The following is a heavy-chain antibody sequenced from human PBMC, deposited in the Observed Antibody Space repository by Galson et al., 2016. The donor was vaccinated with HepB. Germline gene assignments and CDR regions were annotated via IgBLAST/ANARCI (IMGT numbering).Heavy chain of an antibody. V-gene: IGHV4-59*01. CDR3: ARDRDATTVNWYFDL. CDR1: RGSITDYS. CDR2: IPHSGGA. D-gene: IGHD4-17*01. J-gene: IGHJ2*01. Sequence: SETLSLTCSVSRGSITDYSWSWIRQSPGRGLEWIGSIPHSGGANYNPSLESRVTMSVDTSKNQFSLKLSSVTAADTAVYYCARDRDATTVNWYFDLWGRGTLVSVSS.